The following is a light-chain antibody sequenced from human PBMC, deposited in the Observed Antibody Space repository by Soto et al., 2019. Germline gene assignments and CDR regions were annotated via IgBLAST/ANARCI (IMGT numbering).Light chain of an antibody. CDR2: GAS. CDR1: QSVSNSY. CDR3: QQCRNSPLIT. Sequence: EMVVKQSPDTLSLAPGERATLYSRAFQSVSNSYLAWYQQKPGQAPRLFIYGASSRATGIPDRFSGSGSGTDFTLTISRLEPEDFAVYYCQQCRNSPLITFGQGTRPEIK. J-gene: IGKJ5*01. V-gene: IGKV3-20*01.